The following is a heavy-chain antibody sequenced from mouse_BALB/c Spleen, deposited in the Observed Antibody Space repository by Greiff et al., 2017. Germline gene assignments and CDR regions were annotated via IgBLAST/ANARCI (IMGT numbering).Heavy chain of an antibody. CDR2: ISSGGSYT. D-gene: IGHD2-1*01. V-gene: IGHV5-9-1*01. Sequence: EVMLVESGGGLVKPGGSLKLSCAASGFTFSSYAMSWVRQTPEKRLEWVATISSGGSYTYYPDSVKGRFTISRDNAKNTLYLQMSSLRSEDTAMYYCAREDGNYWFAYWGQGTLVTVSA. J-gene: IGHJ3*01. CDR1: GFTFSSYA. CDR3: AREDGNYWFAY.